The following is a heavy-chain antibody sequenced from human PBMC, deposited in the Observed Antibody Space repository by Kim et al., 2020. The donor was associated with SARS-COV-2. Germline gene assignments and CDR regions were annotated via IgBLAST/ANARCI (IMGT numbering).Heavy chain of an antibody. CDR2: INHSGST. CDR1: GGSFSGYY. CDR3: ARAGRKLLVCTILYLLDY. V-gene: IGHV4-34*01. Sequence: SETLSLTCAVYGGSFSGYYWSWIRQPPGKGLEWIGEINHSGSTNYNPSLKSRVTISVDTSKNKFSLKLRAVTAADTAVYYWARAGRKLLVCTILYLLDY. J-gene: IGHJ4*01. D-gene: IGHD6-19*01.